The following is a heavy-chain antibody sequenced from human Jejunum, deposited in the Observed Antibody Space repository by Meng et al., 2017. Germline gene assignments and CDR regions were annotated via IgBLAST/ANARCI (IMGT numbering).Heavy chain of an antibody. V-gene: IGHV4-4*02. CDR1: MEAFSRISL. CDR2: ISVKGKI. J-gene: IGHJ4*02. CDR3: VRNFDY. Sequence: QGQLRESGPGLVKPSETRSLTSAVSMEAFSRISLWSWVRRPPEKGLEWIAEISVKGKITYNPSLKSRVTISVYKSDNQVSLRLTSVTAADTAVYYCVRNFDYWGQGVLVTVSS.